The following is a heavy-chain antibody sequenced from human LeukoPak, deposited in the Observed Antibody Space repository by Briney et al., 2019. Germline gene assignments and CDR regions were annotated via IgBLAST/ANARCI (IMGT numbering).Heavy chain of an antibody. D-gene: IGHD5-12*01. CDR2: IYYSGST. CDR3: ARHSGYSGPRAFDI. Sequence: SETLSLTCTVSGGSISSSSYYWGWIRQPPGKGLEWIGSIYYSGSTYYNPSLKSRVTISVDTSKNQFSLKLSSVTAADTAVYYCARHSGYSGPRAFDIWGQGTMVTVSS. J-gene: IGHJ3*02. CDR1: GGSISSSSYY. V-gene: IGHV4-39*07.